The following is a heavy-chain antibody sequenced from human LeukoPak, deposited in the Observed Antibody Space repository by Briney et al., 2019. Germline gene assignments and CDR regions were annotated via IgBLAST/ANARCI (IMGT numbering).Heavy chain of an antibody. D-gene: IGHD1-26*01. Sequence: ASGKVSFKGSGDSFTCCYMHWVRQGPGQGKEVKGWINPNSGGRNYVQKFQGRVPIPRDTSISTAYMELRRLSPDATAVYYCARTLSGSSWVVSRYYFDYWGQGTLVTVSS. CDR2: INPNSGGR. J-gene: IGHJ4*02. CDR3: ARTLSGSSWVVSRYYFDY. V-gene: IGHV1-2*02. CDR1: GDSFTCCY.